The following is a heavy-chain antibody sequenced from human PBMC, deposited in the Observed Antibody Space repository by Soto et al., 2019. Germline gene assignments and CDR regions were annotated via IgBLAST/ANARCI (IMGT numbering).Heavy chain of an antibody. D-gene: IGHD2-2*02. CDR3: ARDRGIVVVPAAIGYYYYAMDV. J-gene: IGHJ6*04. CDR2: IYHSGST. Sequence: PSETLSLTCAVSGDSISSGGYSWSWIRQPPGKGLEWIGYIYHSGSTYYNPSLKSRVTISVDTSKNQFSLKLSSVTAADTAVYYCARDRGIVVVPAAIGYYYYAMDVSAKGPRSPSPQ. V-gene: IGHV4-30-2*05. CDR1: GDSISSGGYS.